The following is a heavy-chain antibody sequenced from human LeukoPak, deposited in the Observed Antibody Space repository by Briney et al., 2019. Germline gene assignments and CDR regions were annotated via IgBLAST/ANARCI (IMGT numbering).Heavy chain of an antibody. CDR3: ARGGELLPDGPAFDY. CDR1: GGSISSYY. J-gene: IGHJ4*02. Sequence: SETLSLTCTVSGGSISSYYWSWIRQPAGKGLEWIGRIYSSGNTNYNTSLKSRVTMSVDTSKKQFSLKLSSVTAADTAVYYCARGGELLPDGPAFDYWGQGTLVTVSS. D-gene: IGHD1-26*01. CDR2: IYSSGNT. V-gene: IGHV4-4*07.